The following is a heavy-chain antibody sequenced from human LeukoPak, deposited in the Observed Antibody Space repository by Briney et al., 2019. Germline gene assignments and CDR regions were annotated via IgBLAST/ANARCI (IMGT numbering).Heavy chain of an antibody. Sequence: PGGSLRLSCAVSGFTFRTYGMHWVRQVPGEGLVWVSRINEDGSITNYADSVKGRFSISRDNAKNTLYLQMNSLRAEDTAVYYCGRDLGGRSGYWGQGTLVTVSS. D-gene: IGHD1-26*01. CDR3: GRDLGGRSGY. V-gene: IGHV3-74*01. CDR1: GFTFRTYG. CDR2: INEDGSIT. J-gene: IGHJ4*02.